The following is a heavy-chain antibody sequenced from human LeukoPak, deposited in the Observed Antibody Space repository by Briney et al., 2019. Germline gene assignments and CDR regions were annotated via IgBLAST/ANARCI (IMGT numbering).Heavy chain of an antibody. Sequence: PGGSLRLSCAASGFTFSSYEMNWVRQAPGKGLEWISYISTSGGSIYYADSVNGRFTISRDNAKNSLYLQMNSLRAEDTAVYYWARGDRTYYYGSGSPRVGAFDIWGQGTMVTVSS. D-gene: IGHD3-10*01. CDR2: ISTSGGSI. CDR1: GFTFSSYE. V-gene: IGHV3-48*03. CDR3: ARGDRTYYYGSGSPRVGAFDI. J-gene: IGHJ3*02.